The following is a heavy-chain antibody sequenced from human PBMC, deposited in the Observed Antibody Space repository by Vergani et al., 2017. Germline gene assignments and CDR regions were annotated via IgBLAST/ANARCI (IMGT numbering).Heavy chain of an antibody. J-gene: IGHJ4*02. CDR3: AREGHYYDSSGYPDY. Sequence: QLQLQESGPGLVKPSETLSLTCTVSGGSISSSSYYWGWIRQPPGKGLEWIGSIYTSGSTNYNPSLKSRVTMSVDTSKNQLSLKLSSVIAADTAVYYCAREGHYYDSSGYPDYWGQGILVTVSS. D-gene: IGHD3-22*01. CDR2: IYTSGST. V-gene: IGHV4-39*07. CDR1: GGSISSSSYY.